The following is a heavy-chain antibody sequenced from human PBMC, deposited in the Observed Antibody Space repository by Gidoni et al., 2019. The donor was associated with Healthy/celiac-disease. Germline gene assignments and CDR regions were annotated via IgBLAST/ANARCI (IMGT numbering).Heavy chain of an antibody. CDR3: TRARWGRIVVVDFDY. V-gene: IGHV3-49*03. CDR1: GFTFGYYA. D-gene: IGHD3-22*01. CDR2: IRSEAYGGTT. J-gene: IGHJ4*02. Sequence: VQLVESGGGLLQPGRSLRLFFTSSGFTFGYYAMSWFRQAPGKGLEWVGCIRSEAYGGTTEYAASVKGRFSISGDDSKSIAYLQMNSLKTEDTAVYYCTRARWGRIVVVDFDYWGQGTLVTVSS.